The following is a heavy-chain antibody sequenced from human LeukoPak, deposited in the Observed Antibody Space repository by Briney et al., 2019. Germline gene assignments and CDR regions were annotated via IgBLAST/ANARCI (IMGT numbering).Heavy chain of an antibody. D-gene: IGHD5-12*01. J-gene: IGHJ1*01. Sequence: GGSLRLSCAASGFTFSSYAMHWVRQAPGKGLEWVSAISGSGGSTYYADSVKGRFTISRDNSKNTLYLQMNSLRAEDTAVYYCAKMDSGYDLAGAKYFQHWGQGTLVTVSS. CDR2: ISGSGGST. V-gene: IGHV3-23*01. CDR3: AKMDSGYDLAGAKYFQH. CDR1: GFTFSSYA.